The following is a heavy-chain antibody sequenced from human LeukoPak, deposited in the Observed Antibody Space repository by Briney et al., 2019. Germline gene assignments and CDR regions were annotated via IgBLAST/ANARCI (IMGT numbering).Heavy chain of an antibody. V-gene: IGHV1-2*02. CDR3: ARGVLRYFDWLLDIDY. CDR1: GYTFTGYY. D-gene: IGHD3-9*01. J-gene: IGHJ4*02. Sequence: GASVKVSCKASGYTFTGYYMHWVRQAPGQGLEWMGWINPNSGGTNYAQKFQGRATMTRDTSISTAYMELSRLRSDDTAVYYCARGVLRYFDWLLDIDYWGQGTLVTVSS. CDR2: INPNSGGT.